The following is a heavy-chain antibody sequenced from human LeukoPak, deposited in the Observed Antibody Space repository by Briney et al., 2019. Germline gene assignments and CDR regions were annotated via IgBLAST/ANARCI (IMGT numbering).Heavy chain of an antibody. J-gene: IGHJ4*02. CDR2: ISSSSTFI. CDR3: AKGHYDILTAYYVLDS. Sequence: GGSPRLSCAASGFTFNSYSMNWVRQAPGKGLEWVSSISSSSTFIYYADSVRGRFTISRDNAKNSLYLQMDSLRAEDTAVYYCAKGHYDILTAYYVLDSWGQGTLVTVSA. V-gene: IGHV3-21*01. D-gene: IGHD3-9*01. CDR1: GFTFNSYS.